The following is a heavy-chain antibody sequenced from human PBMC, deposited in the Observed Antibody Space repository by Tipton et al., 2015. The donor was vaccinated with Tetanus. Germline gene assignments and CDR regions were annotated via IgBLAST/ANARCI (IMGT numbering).Heavy chain of an antibody. D-gene: IGHD3-9*01. J-gene: IGHJ4*02. V-gene: IGHV4-59*01. CDR1: GGSISGFY. Sequence: TLSLTCSVSGGSISGFYWSWVRQPPGKGLEWIGSIFYNGSTRNKPSLNSRVTISVDTSKNQFSLKLRSVTAADTAVYYCARRGGDFLTGYYDSWGQGTLVTVSS. CDR2: IFYNGST. CDR3: ARRGGDFLTGYYDS.